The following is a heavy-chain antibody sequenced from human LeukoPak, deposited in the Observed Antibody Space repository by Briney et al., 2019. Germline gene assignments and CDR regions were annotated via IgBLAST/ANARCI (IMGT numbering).Heavy chain of an antibody. V-gene: IGHV4-59*11. CDR3: ARVSGYDSYYFDY. Sequence: SETLSLTCTVSGGSISSHYWSGIRQPPGKGLEWIGYIYYSGSTNYNPSLKSRVTISVDTSKDQFSLKLSSVTAADTAVYYCARVSGYDSYYFDYWGQGTLVTVSS. CDR2: IYYSGST. D-gene: IGHD5-12*01. J-gene: IGHJ4*02. CDR1: GGSISSHY.